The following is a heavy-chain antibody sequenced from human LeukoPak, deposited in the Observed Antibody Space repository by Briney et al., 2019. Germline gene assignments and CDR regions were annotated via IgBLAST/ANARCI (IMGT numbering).Heavy chain of an antibody. CDR1: GYSFTSYW. V-gene: IGHV5-51*01. CDR3: ARRALTYYYDSSGYLTYYFDS. J-gene: IGHJ4*02. D-gene: IGHD3-22*01. Sequence: GESLKISCKGSGYSFTSYWIGWVRQMPGKGLEWMGIIYPGDSDTRYSPSFQGQVTISADKSISTAYLQWSSLKASDTAMYYCARRALTYYYDSSGYLTYYFDSWGQGTLVTVSS. CDR2: IYPGDSDT.